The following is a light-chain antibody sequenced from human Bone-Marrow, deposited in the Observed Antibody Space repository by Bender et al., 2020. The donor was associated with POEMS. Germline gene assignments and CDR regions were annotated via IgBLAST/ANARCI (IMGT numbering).Light chain of an antibody. CDR3: CSYVGSSTFYV. CDR2: EIS. CDR1: SSDVGGYGY. Sequence: QSALTQPRSVSGSPGQSVTISCTGTSSDVGGYGYVSWYQQFPGKAPKLIIYEISQRPSGVSNRFSGSKSGNMASLTISGLQAEDEADYYCCSYVGSSTFYVFGSGTKVTVL. V-gene: IGLV2-11*01. J-gene: IGLJ1*01.